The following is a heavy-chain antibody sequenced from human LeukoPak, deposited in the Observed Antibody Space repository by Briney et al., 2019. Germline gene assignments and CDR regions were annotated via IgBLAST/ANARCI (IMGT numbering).Heavy chain of an antibody. CDR1: GFTFSSYA. D-gene: IGHD3-10*01. Sequence: GGSLRLSCAASGFTFSSYAMSWVRQAPGKGLEWVSAISGSGGSTYYADSVKGRFTISRDNSKNTLYLQMNSLRAEDTAVYYCVIDYYGSGSKKRYFDYWGQGTLVTVSS. CDR2: ISGSGGST. V-gene: IGHV3-23*01. J-gene: IGHJ4*02. CDR3: VIDYYGSGSKKRYFDY.